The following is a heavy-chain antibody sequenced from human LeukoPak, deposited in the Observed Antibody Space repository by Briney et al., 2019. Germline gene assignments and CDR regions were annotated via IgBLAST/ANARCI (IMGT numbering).Heavy chain of an antibody. V-gene: IGHV3-66*01. D-gene: IGHD6-19*01. CDR2: IYSGGST. Sequence: GGSLRLSCAASEFSVGSNYMTWVRQAPGKGLEWVSLIYSGGSTYYADSVKGRFTISRDNSKNTLYLQMNSLRAEDTAVYYCARGDSSGPDYYYYMDVWGKGTTVTISS. CDR1: EFSVGSNY. J-gene: IGHJ6*03. CDR3: ARGDSSGPDYYYYMDV.